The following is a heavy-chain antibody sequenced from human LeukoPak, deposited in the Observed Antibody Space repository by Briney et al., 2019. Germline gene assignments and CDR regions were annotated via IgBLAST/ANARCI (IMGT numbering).Heavy chain of an antibody. V-gene: IGHV3-21*01. Sequence: GGSLRLSCAASGFTFSSYSMNWVRQAPGKGLEWVSSISSSSSYTYYADSVKGRFTISRDNAKNSLYLQMNSLRAEDTAVYYCARDLVSRYYYDSSGYGIWGQGTLVTVSS. CDR3: ARDLVSRYYYDSSGYGI. CDR1: GFTFSSYS. J-gene: IGHJ4*02. CDR2: ISSSSSYT. D-gene: IGHD3-22*01.